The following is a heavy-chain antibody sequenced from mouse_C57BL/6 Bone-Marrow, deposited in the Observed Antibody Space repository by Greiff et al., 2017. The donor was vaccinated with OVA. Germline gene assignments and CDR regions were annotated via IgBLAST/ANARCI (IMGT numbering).Heavy chain of an antibody. V-gene: IGHV14-4*01. CDR3: TSYGNFDY. J-gene: IGHJ2*01. Sequence: EVQVVESGAELVRPGASVKLSCTASGFNIKDDYLHWVKQRPEQGLEWIGWIDPENGDTEYASKFQGKANITADTSSNTAYLQLSSLTSEDTAVYYCTSYGNFDYWGQGTTLTVSS. CDR1: GFNIKDDY. D-gene: IGHD2-1*01. CDR2: IDPENGDT.